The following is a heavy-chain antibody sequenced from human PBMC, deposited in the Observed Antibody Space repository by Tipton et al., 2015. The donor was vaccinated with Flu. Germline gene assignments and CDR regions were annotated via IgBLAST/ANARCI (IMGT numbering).Heavy chain of an antibody. J-gene: IGHJ4*02. CDR2: INHSGST. CDR1: GGSFSGYY. V-gene: IGHV4-34*01. CDR3: ARGSGSGTYVIFDF. Sequence: TLSLTCAVYGGSFSGYYWSWIRQPPGKGLEWIGEINHSGSTNYNPSLKGRVTMSVDTSKNQFSLKLSSVTAADTAVYYCARGSGSGTYVIFDFWGQGTLVTVPS. D-gene: IGHD3-10*01.